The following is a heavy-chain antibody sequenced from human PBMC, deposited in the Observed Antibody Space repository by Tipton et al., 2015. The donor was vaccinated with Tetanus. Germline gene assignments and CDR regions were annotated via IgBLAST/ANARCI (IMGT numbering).Heavy chain of an antibody. CDR3: AKDISISSSSWFDY. CDR2: ISTTGHST. V-gene: IGHV3-21*04. Sequence: SLRLSCATSGFTFSSHAMNWVRQAPGKGLEWVSSISTTGHSTFYAASVKGRFTISRDNAQSSLFLQMNSLRAEDTALYYCAKDISISSSSWFDYWGQGTLVTVSS. D-gene: IGHD6-13*01. CDR1: GFTFSSHA. J-gene: IGHJ5*01.